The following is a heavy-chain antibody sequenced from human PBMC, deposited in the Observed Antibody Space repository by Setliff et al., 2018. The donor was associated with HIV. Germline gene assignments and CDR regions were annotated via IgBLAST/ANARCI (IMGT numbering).Heavy chain of an antibody. D-gene: IGHD3-22*01. CDR1: GGSISSHY. CDR3: ASRIYYYDSNNFLREEGFDP. CDR2: IYYNGIT. J-gene: IGHJ5*02. Sequence: PSETLSLTCTVSGGSISSHYWSWIRQPPGKGLEWIGSIYYNGITNYNPSLKSRVTVSVDTSKNQFSLKLSSVTAADTAVFYCASRIYYYDSNNFLREEGFDPWGQGTLVTVSS. V-gene: IGHV4-59*11.